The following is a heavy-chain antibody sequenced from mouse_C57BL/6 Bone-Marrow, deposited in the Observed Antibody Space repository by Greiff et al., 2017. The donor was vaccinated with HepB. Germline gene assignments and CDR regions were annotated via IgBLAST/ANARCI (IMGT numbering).Heavy chain of an antibody. Sequence: VHVKQSGPELVKPGASVKISCKASGYSFTGYYMNWVKQSPEKSLEWIGEINPSTGGTTYNQKFKAKATLTVDKSSSTAYMQLKSLTSEDSAVYYCAEGYDGPRAMDYWGQGTSVTVSS. CDR2: INPSTGGT. D-gene: IGHD2-2*01. J-gene: IGHJ4*01. CDR3: AEGYDGPRAMDY. V-gene: IGHV1-42*01. CDR1: GYSFTGYY.